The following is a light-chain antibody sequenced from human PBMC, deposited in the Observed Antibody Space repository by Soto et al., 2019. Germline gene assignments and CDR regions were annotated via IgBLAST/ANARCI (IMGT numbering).Light chain of an antibody. CDR3: QQYGSSTVT. CDR1: QSVSSN. Sequence: EIVMTQSPATLSLSPGERATLSCRASQSVSSNLAWYQQKPGQAPRLLIYGASSRATGIPDRFSVSGSGTDCTLTISRLETEDFAVYYCQQYGSSTVTFGQGTRLEIK. CDR2: GAS. V-gene: IGKV3-20*01. J-gene: IGKJ5*01.